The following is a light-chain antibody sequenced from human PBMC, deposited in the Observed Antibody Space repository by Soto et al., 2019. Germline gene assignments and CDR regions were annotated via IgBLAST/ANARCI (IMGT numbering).Light chain of an antibody. J-gene: IGKJ1*01. V-gene: IGKV1-5*03. CDR1: QSISNW. CDR2: QAS. Sequence: DIQMTQSPSTLSASVGDRVVITCRASQSISNWLAWYQQKPGRLPRLLIYQASTLESGVPSRFSGSGSGTEFTLIISSLQPDDFATYYCQQYNSYSWTFGQGTKVEIK. CDR3: QQYNSYSWT.